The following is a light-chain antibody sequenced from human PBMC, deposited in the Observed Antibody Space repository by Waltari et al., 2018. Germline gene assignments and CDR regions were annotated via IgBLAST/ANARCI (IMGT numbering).Light chain of an antibody. CDR3: QVRDSSSDSRV. V-gene: IGLV3-21*02. J-gene: IGLJ3*02. CDR1: DIGRKS. Sequence: SYVLTQAPSVSVAPGQAARITCEGDDIGRKSVPWYPQKPGHAPLLVVYDHRVRASGIPDRCACANYGNTATLTISGGEAGDEADYHCQVRDSSSDSRVFGGGTKLPVL. CDR2: DHR.